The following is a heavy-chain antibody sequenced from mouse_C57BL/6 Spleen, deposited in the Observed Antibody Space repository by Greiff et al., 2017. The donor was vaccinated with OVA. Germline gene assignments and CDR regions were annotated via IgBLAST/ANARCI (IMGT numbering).Heavy chain of an antibody. J-gene: IGHJ4*01. V-gene: IGHV5-17*01. CDR2: ISRGSSTI. CDR1: GFTFSDYG. D-gene: IGHD2-3*01. Sequence: EVKLVESGGGLVKPGGSLKLSCAASGFTFSDYGMHWVRQAPEKGLEWVAYISRGSSTIYYADTVKGRFTFTGDNAKNTLFLQLTSLRSEDTAMYYCARRNIYETDYDMDYWGQGTTVTVSS. CDR3: ARRNIYETDYDMDY.